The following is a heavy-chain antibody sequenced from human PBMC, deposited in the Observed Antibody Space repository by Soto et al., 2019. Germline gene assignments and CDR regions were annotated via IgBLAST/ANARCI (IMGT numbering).Heavy chain of an antibody. V-gene: IGHV3-21*01. D-gene: IGHD2-2*01. CDR2: ISSNSAYI. J-gene: IGHJ6*02. CDR1: GFTFRSFT. Sequence: LRLSCAASGFTFRSFTMNWVRQAPGKGLEWVSTISSNSAYIYYTDALRGRFTISRDNSKNTLYLQMNSLRAEDTAVYYCARDHCSSTSCWYYYGMDVWGQGTTVTVSS. CDR3: ARDHCSSTSCWYYYGMDV.